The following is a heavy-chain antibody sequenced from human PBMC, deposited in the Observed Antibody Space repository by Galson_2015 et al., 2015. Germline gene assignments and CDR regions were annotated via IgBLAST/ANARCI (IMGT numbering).Heavy chain of an antibody. D-gene: IGHD5-18*01. Sequence: SVKVSCKASGGTFSSYAISWVRQAPGQGLEWMGGIIPIFGTANYAQKFQGRVTITADESTSTAYMELSSLRSEDTAVYYCARDPGYSYGLDYWGQGTLVTVSS. J-gene: IGHJ4*02. CDR2: IIPIFGTA. CDR1: GGTFSSYA. CDR3: ARDPGYSYGLDY. V-gene: IGHV1-69*13.